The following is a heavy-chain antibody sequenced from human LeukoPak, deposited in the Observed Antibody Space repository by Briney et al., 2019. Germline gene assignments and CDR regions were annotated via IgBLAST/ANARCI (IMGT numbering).Heavy chain of an antibody. CDR1: GFTFSSYE. J-gene: IGHJ3*02. D-gene: IGHD6-19*01. CDR2: SSSTGNTI. V-gene: IGHV3-48*03. Sequence: TGGSLRLSCAASGFTFSSYEMNWVRQAPGTGLEWVSYSSSTGNTIYYADSVKGRFTISRDNAKNSLYLQMNSLRAEDTAVYYCARGGGSGWYVHDGFDIWGQGTMVTVSS. CDR3: ARGGGSGWYVHDGFDI.